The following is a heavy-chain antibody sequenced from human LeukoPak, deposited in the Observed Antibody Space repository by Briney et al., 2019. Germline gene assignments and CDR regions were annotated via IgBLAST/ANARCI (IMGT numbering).Heavy chain of an antibody. CDR2: IYYSGST. J-gene: IGHJ4*02. D-gene: IGHD3-10*01. CDR3: ARLNYYGSGAY. Sequence: PSETLSLTCTVSGGSISSSSYYWSWIRQPPGKGLEWIGYIYYSGSTNYNPSLKSRVTISVDTSKNQFSLKLSSVTAADTAVYYCARLNYYGSGAYWGQGTLVTVSS. V-gene: IGHV4-61*01. CDR1: GGSISSSSYY.